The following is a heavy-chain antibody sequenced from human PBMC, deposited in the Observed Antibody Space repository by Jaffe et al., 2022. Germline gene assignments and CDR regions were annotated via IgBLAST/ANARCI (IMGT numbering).Heavy chain of an antibody. Sequence: QVQLQQWGAGLLKPSETLSLTCAVYGGSFSGYYWSWIRQPPGKGLEWIGEINHSGSTNYNPSLKSRVTISVDTSKNQFSLKLSSVTAADTAVYYCASQSYYYGSGSKTNYYYYYYMDVWGKGTTVTVSS. D-gene: IGHD3-10*01. CDR1: GGSFSGYY. CDR2: INHSGST. CDR3: ASQSYYYGSGSKTNYYYYYYMDV. V-gene: IGHV4-34*01. J-gene: IGHJ6*03.